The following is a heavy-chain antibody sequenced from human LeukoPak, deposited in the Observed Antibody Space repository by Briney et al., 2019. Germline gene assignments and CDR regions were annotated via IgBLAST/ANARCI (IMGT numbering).Heavy chain of an antibody. V-gene: IGHV4-59*11. J-gene: IGHJ4*02. CDR2: IYCGGST. CDR3: ARERLIAGSTVFDY. CDR1: GDSIRSHY. D-gene: IGHD2/OR15-2a*01. Sequence: SETLSLTCTVSGDSIRSHYWSWIRQPPGKGLEWIGCIYCGGSTNNNPSLKSRITFSVDTSNNQFSLRLTSVTAADTAVYYCARERLIAGSTVFDYWGQGTLVTVSS.